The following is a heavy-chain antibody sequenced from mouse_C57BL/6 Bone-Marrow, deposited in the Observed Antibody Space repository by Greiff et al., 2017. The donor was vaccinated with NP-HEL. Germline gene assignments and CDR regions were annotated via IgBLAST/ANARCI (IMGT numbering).Heavy chain of an antibody. Sequence: EVQLQESGAELVKPGASVKLSCTASGFNIKDYYMHWVKQRTEQGLEWIGRIDPEDGDTKYAPKFQGKATITADTSSNTAYLQLSSLTSEDTAVYYCARVYDGYYVGYFDYWGQGTTLTVSS. CDR2: IDPEDGDT. CDR1: GFNIKDYY. J-gene: IGHJ2*01. V-gene: IGHV14-2*01. CDR3: ARVYDGYYVGYFDY. D-gene: IGHD2-3*01.